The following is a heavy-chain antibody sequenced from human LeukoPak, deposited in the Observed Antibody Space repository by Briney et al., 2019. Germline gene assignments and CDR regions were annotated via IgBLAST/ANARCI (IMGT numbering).Heavy chain of an antibody. CDR1: GFTFSSYS. Sequence: KAGGSLRLSCAASGFTFSSYSMNWVRQAPGKGLEWVSSISSSSSYIYYADSVRGRFTISRHNSKNTLYLQMNSLRAEDTAVYYCARDLPLDYWGQGTLVTVSS. J-gene: IGHJ4*02. V-gene: IGHV3-21*04. CDR2: ISSSSSYI. CDR3: ARDLPLDY.